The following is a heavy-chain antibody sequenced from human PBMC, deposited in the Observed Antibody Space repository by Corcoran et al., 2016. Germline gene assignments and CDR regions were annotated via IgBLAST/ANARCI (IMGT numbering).Heavy chain of an antibody. CDR3: AKDYYDFWSGYYTTPDY. D-gene: IGHD3-3*01. CDR1: GFTFSSYG. V-gene: IGHV3-30*18. Sequence: QVQLVESGGGVVQPGRSLRLSCAASGFTFSSYGMHWVRQAPGKGLEWVAGISYDGRNKYYADSVKGRFTISRDNSKNTLYLQMNSLRAEDPAVYYCAKDYYDFWSGYYTTPDYCGQGTLVTVSS. J-gene: IGHJ4*02. CDR2: ISYDGRNK.